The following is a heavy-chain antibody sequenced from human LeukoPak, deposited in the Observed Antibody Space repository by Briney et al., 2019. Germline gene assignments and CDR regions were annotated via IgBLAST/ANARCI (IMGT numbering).Heavy chain of an antibody. V-gene: IGHV1-2*02. CDR2: INPNSGGT. CDR3: ARDSGSSSWEFDF. J-gene: IGHJ4*02. Sequence: ASVKVSCKASGYTFTAYYLHWVRQAPGQGLEWMGWINPNSGGTTYAQQFQGRINMTRDTSISTAYMDLTRLTSDDTAVYYCARDSGSSSWEFDFWGQGTLVTVSS. D-gene: IGHD6-13*01. CDR1: GYTFTAYY.